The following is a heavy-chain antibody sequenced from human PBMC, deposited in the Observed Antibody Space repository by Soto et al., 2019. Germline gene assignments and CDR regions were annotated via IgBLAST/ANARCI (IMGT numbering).Heavy chain of an antibody. Sequence: PSETLSLTCSVSGGSISSGYWTWIRHPPGKGLEWIGYIYLGGSINYNPSLKSRVIISVDTAKNQFSLKLSSVTAADTGVYYCARRVTQAAVTAGNDNWFDPWGQGTLVTVSS. D-gene: IGHD2-21*02. CDR2: IYLGGSI. CDR3: ARRVTQAAVTAGNDNWFDP. CDR1: GGSISSGY. V-gene: IGHV4-59*08. J-gene: IGHJ5*02.